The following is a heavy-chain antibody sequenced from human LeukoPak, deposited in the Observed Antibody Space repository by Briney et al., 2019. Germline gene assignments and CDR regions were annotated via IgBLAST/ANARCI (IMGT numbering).Heavy chain of an antibody. CDR1: GFTFSSYA. D-gene: IGHD4-17*01. J-gene: IGHJ4*02. Sequence: PGGSLRLSCAASGFTFSSYAMTWVRQAPGKGLEWVSSINNSGTDTYYEDSVKGRFTISRDNSKNTLFLHINSLSAEDTAVYYCAAAVNTGRAEHYWGQGTLVTVPS. V-gene: IGHV3-23*01. CDR2: INNSGTDT. CDR3: AAAVNTGRAEHY.